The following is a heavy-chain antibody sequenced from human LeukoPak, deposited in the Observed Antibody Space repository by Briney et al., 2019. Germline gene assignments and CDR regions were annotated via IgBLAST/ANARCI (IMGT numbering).Heavy chain of an antibody. CDR1: GFTFSSHG. D-gene: IGHD3-22*01. CDR3: AKDGTGGYYYLDY. V-gene: IGHV3-30*18. J-gene: IGHJ4*01. CDR2: ILYDGSNE. Sequence: GGSLRLSCAASGFTFSSHGMHWVRQAPGMGLEWVALILYDGSNEYYADSVQGRFTISRDSSRNMLYLQMNSLRAEDTAVYYCAKDGTGGYYYLDYWGQGTLVTVSS.